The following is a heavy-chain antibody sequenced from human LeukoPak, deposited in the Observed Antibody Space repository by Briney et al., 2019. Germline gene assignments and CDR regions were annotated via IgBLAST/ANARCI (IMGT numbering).Heavy chain of an antibody. CDR3: ARVRRDGYNFVP. CDR2: INPNSGGT. CDR1: GYTFTSYG. D-gene: IGHD5-24*01. Sequence: ASVKVSCKASGYTFTSYGISWVRQAPGQGLEWMGWINPNSGGTNYAQKFQGRVTMTRDTSITTAYMELSRLRSDDTAVYYCARVRRDGYNFVPWGQGTLVTVSS. V-gene: IGHV1-2*02. J-gene: IGHJ4*02.